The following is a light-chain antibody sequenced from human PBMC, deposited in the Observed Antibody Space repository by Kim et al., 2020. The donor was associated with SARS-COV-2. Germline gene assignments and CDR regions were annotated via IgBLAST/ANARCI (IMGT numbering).Light chain of an antibody. CDR3: QQYHTHST. CDR2: KAS. J-gene: IGKJ1*01. Sequence: AAGGDTITITCRASQSVHNWLAWYQQKPGQVPKLLIEKASDLQSGVPARFSGSGSGTEFTLTSTTLQPSDFATYYCQQYHTHSTFGQGTKVDIK. CDR1: QSVHNW. V-gene: IGKV1-5*03.